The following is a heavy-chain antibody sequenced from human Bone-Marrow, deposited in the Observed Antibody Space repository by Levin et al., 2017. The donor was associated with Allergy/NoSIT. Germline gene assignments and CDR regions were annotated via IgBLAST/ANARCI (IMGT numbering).Heavy chain of an antibody. CDR1: GFIFNNYV. V-gene: IGHV3-23*01. Sequence: GGSLRLSCAASGFIFNNYVMTWVRQAPGKGLEWVSAISAGGATTYSADSVKGRFTTSRDNSKNTLYLQMDSLRVDDTAIYYCAKDRGEVVAVATPRANWFDPWGQGTLVTVSS. CDR3: AKDRGEVVAVATPRANWFDP. J-gene: IGHJ5*02. CDR2: ISAGGATT. D-gene: IGHD2-15*01.